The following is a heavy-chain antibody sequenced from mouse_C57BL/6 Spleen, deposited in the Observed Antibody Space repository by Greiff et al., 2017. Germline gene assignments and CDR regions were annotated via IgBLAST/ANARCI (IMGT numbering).Heavy chain of an antibody. CDR1: GYTFTSYW. D-gene: IGHD1-1*01. Sequence: QVHVKQPGAELVKPGASVKVSCKASGYTFTSYWMHWVKQRPGQGLEWIGRIHPSDSDTNYNQKFKGKATLTVDKSSSTAYMQLSSLTSEDSAVYYCAIIVGSGGYFDVWGTGTTVTVSS. CDR2: IHPSDSDT. V-gene: IGHV1-74*01. J-gene: IGHJ1*03. CDR3: AIIVGSGGYFDV.